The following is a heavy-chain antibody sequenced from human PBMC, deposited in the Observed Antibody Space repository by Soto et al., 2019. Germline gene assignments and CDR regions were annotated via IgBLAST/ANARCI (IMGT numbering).Heavy chain of an antibody. CDR2: IYYSGST. D-gene: IGHD3-9*01. Sequence: PSETLSLTCTVSGGSISSSSYYWGWIRQPPGKGLEWIGSIYYSGSTYYNPSLKSRVTISVDTSKNQFSLKLSSVTAADTAVYYCASLPTYYDILTGYSPPGYFDYWGQGTLVTVSS. CDR1: GGSISSSSYY. V-gene: IGHV4-39*01. CDR3: ASLPTYYDILTGYSPPGYFDY. J-gene: IGHJ4*02.